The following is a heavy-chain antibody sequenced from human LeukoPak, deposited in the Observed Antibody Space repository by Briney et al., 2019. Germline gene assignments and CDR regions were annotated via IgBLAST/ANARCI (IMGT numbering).Heavy chain of an antibody. J-gene: IGHJ4*02. Sequence: SQTLSLTCTVPGVSISSGGYYWSWIRQHPGKGLEWIGYIYYSGSTYYNPSLKSRVTISVDTSKNQFSLKLSSVTAADTAVYYCARVDWGYYFDYWGQGTLVTVSS. CDR2: IYYSGST. CDR3: ARVDWGYYFDY. D-gene: IGHD3-16*01. V-gene: IGHV4-31*03. CDR1: GVSISSGGYY.